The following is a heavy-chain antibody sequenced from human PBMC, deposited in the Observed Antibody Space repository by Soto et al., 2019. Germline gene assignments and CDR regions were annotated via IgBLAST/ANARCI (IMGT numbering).Heavy chain of an antibody. Sequence: ASVQVSCKASGYSFTSYAMHWVRQAPGQRLEWMGWINGGNGDTKYSQKFQGRVTITSDTSATTVYMELSSLRSEDTAVFFCARHEDRKAAAGTGYWFDPWGQGTLVTVSS. D-gene: IGHD6-13*01. CDR3: ARHEDRKAAAGTGYWFDP. CDR1: GYSFTSYA. CDR2: INGGNGDT. J-gene: IGHJ5*02. V-gene: IGHV1-3*01.